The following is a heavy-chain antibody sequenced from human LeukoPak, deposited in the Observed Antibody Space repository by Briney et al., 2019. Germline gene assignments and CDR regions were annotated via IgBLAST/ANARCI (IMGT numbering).Heavy chain of an antibody. CDR3: ARAPEDGYNYSIDY. Sequence: PGGSLRLSCAASGFTFSSYAMHWVRQAPGKGLEWVAVISYDGSNKYYADSVKGRFTISRDNSKNTLYLQMNSPRAEDTAVYYCARAPEDGYNYSIDYWGQGTLVTVSS. V-gene: IGHV3-30*01. D-gene: IGHD5-24*01. CDR1: GFTFSSYA. CDR2: ISYDGSNK. J-gene: IGHJ4*02.